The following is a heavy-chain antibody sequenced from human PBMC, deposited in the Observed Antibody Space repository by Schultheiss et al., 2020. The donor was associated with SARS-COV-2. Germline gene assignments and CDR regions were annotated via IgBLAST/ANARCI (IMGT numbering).Heavy chain of an antibody. Sequence: SETLSLTCTVSGGSISSYYWSWIRQPPGKGLEWIGYIYYSGSTNYNPSLKSRVTISVDTSENQFSLKLSSVTAADTAVYYCAREVVLRFLEWFYYMDVWGKGTTVTVSS. CDR3: AREVVLRFLEWFYYMDV. CDR1: GGSISSYY. V-gene: IGHV4-59*12. D-gene: IGHD3-3*01. CDR2: IYYSGST. J-gene: IGHJ6*03.